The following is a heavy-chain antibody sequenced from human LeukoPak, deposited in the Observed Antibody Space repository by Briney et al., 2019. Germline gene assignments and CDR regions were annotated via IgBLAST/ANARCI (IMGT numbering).Heavy chain of an antibody. CDR1: RFTFSSFA. CDR3: ARGAYYGSGSYLNH. D-gene: IGHD3-10*01. J-gene: IGHJ5*02. Sequence: GRSLRLSCSASRFTFSSFAMHWVRQAPGKGLEWVAVISYDGTTKYYADSVKGRFTISRDNSENTLYLEMNSPRRDDTAVYFCARGAYYGSGSYLNHWGQGTLVTVSS. V-gene: IGHV3-30-3*01. CDR2: ISYDGTTK.